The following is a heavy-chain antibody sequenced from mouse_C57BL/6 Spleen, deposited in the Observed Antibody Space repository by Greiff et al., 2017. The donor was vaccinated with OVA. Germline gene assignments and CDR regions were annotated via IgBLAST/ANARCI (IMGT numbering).Heavy chain of an antibody. D-gene: IGHD1-1*01. J-gene: IGHJ1*03. Sequence: VMLVESGPGLVQPSQSLSITCTVSGFSLTSYGVHWVRQSPGKGLEWLGVIWSGGSTDYNAAFISRLSISKDNSKSQVFFKMNSLQADDTAIYYCARNRVVASGYFDVWGTGTTVTVSS. CDR1: GFSLTSYG. CDR2: IWSGGST. CDR3: ARNRVVASGYFDV. V-gene: IGHV2-2*01.